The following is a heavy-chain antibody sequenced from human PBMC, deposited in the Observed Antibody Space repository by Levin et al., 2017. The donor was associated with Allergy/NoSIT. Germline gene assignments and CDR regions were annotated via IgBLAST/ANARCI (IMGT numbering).Heavy chain of an antibody. V-gene: IGHV1-8*01. CDR1: GYTFTSYD. CDR3: ARVVPAAKGLSWFDP. CDR2: MNPNSGNT. J-gene: IGHJ5*02. Sequence: ASVKVSCKASGYTFTSYDINWVRQATGQGLEWMGWMNPNSGNTGYAQKFQGRVTMTRNTSISTAYMELSSLRSEDTAVYYCARVVPAAKGLSWFDPWGQGTLVTVSS. D-gene: IGHD2-2*01.